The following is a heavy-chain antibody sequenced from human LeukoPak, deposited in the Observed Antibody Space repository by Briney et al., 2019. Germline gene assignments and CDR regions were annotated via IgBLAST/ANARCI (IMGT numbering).Heavy chain of an antibody. CDR2: IYHSGST. J-gene: IGHJ4*02. Sequence: SETLSLTCTVSGGSISSGGYYWSWIRQPPGKGLEWIGYIYHSGSTYYNPSLKSRVTISVDRSKNQFSLKLSSVTAADTAVYYCARKMGANDYWGQGTLVTVSS. CDR1: GGSISSGGYY. D-gene: IGHD1-26*01. CDR3: ARKMGANDY. V-gene: IGHV4-30-2*01.